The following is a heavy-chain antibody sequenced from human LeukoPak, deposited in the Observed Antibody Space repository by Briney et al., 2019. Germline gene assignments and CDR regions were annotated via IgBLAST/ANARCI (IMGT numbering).Heavy chain of an antibody. CDR3: ARENYGSGGYSY. CDR1: GFTFSSYA. J-gene: IGHJ4*02. D-gene: IGHD3-10*01. V-gene: IGHV3-30*04. Sequence: GGSLRLSCAASGFTFSSYAMHWVRQAPGKGLEWVAVISYDGRNKDYADSVKGRFTISRDNSKNTLYLQMNSLRAEDTAVYYCARENYGSGGYSYWGQGTLVTVSS. CDR2: ISYDGRNK.